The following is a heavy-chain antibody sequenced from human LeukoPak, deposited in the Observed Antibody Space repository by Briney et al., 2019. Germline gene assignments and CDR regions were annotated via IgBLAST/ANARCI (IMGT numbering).Heavy chain of an antibody. CDR1: GFTFSSYG. Sequence: QPGRSLRLSCAASGFTFSSYGMHWVRQAPGKGLEWVAVIWYDGSNKYYADSVKGRFTISRDNSKNTLYLQMNGLRAEDTAVYYCARDGSSGYYYGPDYWGQGTLVTVSS. CDR2: IWYDGSNK. D-gene: IGHD3-22*01. CDR3: ARDGSSGYYYGPDY. V-gene: IGHV3-33*01. J-gene: IGHJ4*02.